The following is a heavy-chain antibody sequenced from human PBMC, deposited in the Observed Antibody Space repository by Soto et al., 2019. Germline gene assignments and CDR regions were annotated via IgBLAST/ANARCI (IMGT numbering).Heavy chain of an antibody. CDR1: GFTFSSYA. Sequence: GGSLRLSCAASGFTFSSYAMSWVRQAPGKGLEWVSAISGSGGSTYYADSVKGRFTISRDNSKNTLYLQMNSLRAEDTAVYYCAKDLGGVTTGDDGINYYGMDVWGQGTTVTVSS. D-gene: IGHD4-17*01. CDR3: AKDLGGVTTGDDGINYYGMDV. CDR2: ISGSGGST. V-gene: IGHV3-23*01. J-gene: IGHJ6*02.